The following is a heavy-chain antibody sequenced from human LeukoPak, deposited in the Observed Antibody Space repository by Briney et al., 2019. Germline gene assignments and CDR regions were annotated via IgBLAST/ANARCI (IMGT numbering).Heavy chain of an antibody. Sequence: ASVKVSCKASGYTFTGYYMHWVRQAPGQGLEWMGRINPNSGGTNYAQKFQGRVTMTRDTSISTAYMELSSLRSDDTAVYYCARDRIGTMIVVVIRALGDYWGQGTLVTVSS. J-gene: IGHJ4*02. CDR1: GYTFTGYY. CDR3: ARDRIGTMIVVVIRALGDY. CDR2: INPNSGGT. D-gene: IGHD3-22*01. V-gene: IGHV1-2*06.